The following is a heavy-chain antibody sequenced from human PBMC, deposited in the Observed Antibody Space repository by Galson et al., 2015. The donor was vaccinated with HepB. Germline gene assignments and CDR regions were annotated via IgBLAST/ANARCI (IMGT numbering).Heavy chain of an antibody. CDR3: ANLQLVMGY. CDR2: ISSGNSYK. D-gene: IGHD6-13*01. V-gene: IGHV3-21*01. J-gene: IGHJ4*02. Sequence: SLRLSCAASGFTFSSYSMNWVRQAPGKGLGWVSSISSGNSYKYYEDSVKGRFTISRDNAKNSLYLQMNSLRAEDTAVYYCANLQLVMGYWDQGTLVTVSS. CDR1: GFTFSSYS.